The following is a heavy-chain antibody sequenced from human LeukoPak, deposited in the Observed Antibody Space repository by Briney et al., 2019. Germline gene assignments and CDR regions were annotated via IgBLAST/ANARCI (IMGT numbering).Heavy chain of an antibody. CDR1: GFTFSSYT. D-gene: IGHD2-21*02. J-gene: IGHJ5*02. CDR3: AKTVPRYCGGDCYPSVNWFDP. V-gene: IGHV3-23*01. CDR2: ISGSGGST. Sequence: GGSLRLSCAASGFTFSSYTMSWVRQAPGKGLEWVSAISGSGGSTYYADSVKGRFTISRDNSKNTLYLQMNSLRAEDTAVYYCAKTVPRYCGGDCYPSVNWFDPWGQGTLVTVSS.